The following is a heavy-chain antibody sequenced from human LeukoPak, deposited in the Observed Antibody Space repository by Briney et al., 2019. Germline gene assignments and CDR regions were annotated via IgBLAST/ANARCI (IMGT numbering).Heavy chain of an antibody. D-gene: IGHD3/OR15-3a*01. J-gene: IGHJ4*02. CDR1: GFTFSSYW. CDR2: IKQDGSEK. V-gene: IGHV3-7*01. Sequence: GGSLRPSCAASGFTFSSYWMNWVRQAPGKGLEWVANIKQDGSEKYYVDSVKGRFTISRDNAKNSLYLQMNSLRAEDTAVYYCARDSETSNFWTGYAHWGQGTLVTVSS. CDR3: ARDSETSNFWTGYAH.